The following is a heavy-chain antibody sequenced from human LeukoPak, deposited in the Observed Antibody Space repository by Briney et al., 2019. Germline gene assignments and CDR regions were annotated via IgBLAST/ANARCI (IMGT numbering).Heavy chain of an antibody. CDR1: GGSFSGYY. D-gene: IGHD6-13*01. CDR3: ASPVSSSWYDKAFDI. V-gene: IGHV4-34*01. Sequence: SETLSLTCAVYGGSFSGYYWSWIRQPPGKGLEGTGEINHSGSTNYNPSLKSRVTISVDTSKNQFSLTLSSVTAADTAVYYCASPVSSSWYDKAFDIWGQGTMVTVSS. CDR2: INHSGST. J-gene: IGHJ3*02.